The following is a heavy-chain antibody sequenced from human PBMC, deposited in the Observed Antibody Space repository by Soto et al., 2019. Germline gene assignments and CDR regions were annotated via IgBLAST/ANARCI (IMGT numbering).Heavy chain of an antibody. J-gene: IGHJ4*02. D-gene: IGHD5-12*01. Sequence: SETLSLTCTFSGGSIRSGGYYLSWIRQHPGKGLEWIGYIYYSGSTYYNPSLKSRVTISVDTSKNQFSLKLSSVTAADTAVYYCARTQGYGILDYWGQGTLVTVSS. CDR3: ARTQGYGILDY. CDR1: GGSIRSGGYY. CDR2: IYYSGST. V-gene: IGHV4-31*03.